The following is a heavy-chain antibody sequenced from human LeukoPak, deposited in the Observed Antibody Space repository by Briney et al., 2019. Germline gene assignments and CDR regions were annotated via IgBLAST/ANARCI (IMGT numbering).Heavy chain of an antibody. J-gene: IGHJ4*02. CDR1: GGSVSSGSYY. CDR2: IYYSGST. D-gene: IGHD3-22*01. CDR3: ARAGIDSSGEFDY. Sequence: SETLSLTCTVSGGSVSSGSYYWSWIRQPPGKGLEWIGYIYYSGSTNYNPSLKSRVTISVDTSKNQFSLKLSSVTAADTAVYYCARAGIDSSGEFDYWGQGTLVTVSS. V-gene: IGHV4-61*01.